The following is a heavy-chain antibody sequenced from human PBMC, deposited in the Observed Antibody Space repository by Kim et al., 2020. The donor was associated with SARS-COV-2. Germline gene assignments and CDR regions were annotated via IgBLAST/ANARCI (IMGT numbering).Heavy chain of an antibody. CDR3: ATSRGFISDTWRYYFDF. Sequence: SETLSLTCGVYGGSFRSYYWSWLRQSPGKGLEWIGEINQSVATNYNPSLKSRVIVSVDTPRNQFSLKLRSVTAADTTVYYCATSRGFISDTWRYYFDFWGQGTPVTVSS. V-gene: IGHV4-34*01. CDR1: GGSFRSYY. CDR2: INQSVAT. J-gene: IGHJ4*02. D-gene: IGHD1-26*01.